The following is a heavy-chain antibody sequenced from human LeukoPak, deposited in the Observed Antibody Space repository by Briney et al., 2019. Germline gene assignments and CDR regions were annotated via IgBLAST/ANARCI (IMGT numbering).Heavy chain of an antibody. J-gene: IGHJ4*02. V-gene: IGHV1-2*02. D-gene: IGHD3-10*01. CDR1: GYTFTGYY. CDR2: INPNSGGT. CDR3: ARASDYGSGSYSYYFDY. Sequence: ASVKVSCKASGYTFTGYYMHWVRQAPGQGPEWMGWINPNSGGTNYAQKFQGRVTMTRDTPISTAYMELSRLRSDDTAVYYCARASDYGSGSYSYYFDYWGQGTLVTVSS.